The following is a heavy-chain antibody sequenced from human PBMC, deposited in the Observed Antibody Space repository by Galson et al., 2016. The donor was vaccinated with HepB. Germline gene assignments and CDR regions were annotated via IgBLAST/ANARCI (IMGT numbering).Heavy chain of an antibody. CDR2: INVGNGNT. D-gene: IGHD3-3*01. V-gene: IGHV1-3*01. J-gene: IGHJ4*02. CDR1: GYTFTNYA. CDR3: ARLRFLEWLSYDS. Sequence: SVKVSCKASGYTFTNYAIHWVRQAPGQRLEWMGRINVGNGNTRYSQKFQGRVTITGDTSASTAYMELSSLISEDTAVYYCARLRFLEWLSYDSWGQGTLVTVSS.